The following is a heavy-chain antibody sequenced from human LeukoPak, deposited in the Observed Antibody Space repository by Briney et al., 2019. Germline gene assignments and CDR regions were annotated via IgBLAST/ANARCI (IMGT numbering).Heavy chain of an antibody. V-gene: IGHV3-7*05. J-gene: IGHJ5*01. CDR2: IKERVNDK. D-gene: IGHD3-10*01. Sequence: PGRSLSLSCAASGFTSTIYCTGWVRHAPEKGLEWGAKIKERVNDKDYVDSVKDRCTISRDSAKKSLYLQINRRRAGDTVVYYCSRDSRMLLHLGGRETLVRLSW. CDR1: GFTSTIYC. CDR3: SRDSRMLLHLGGRETLVRLS.